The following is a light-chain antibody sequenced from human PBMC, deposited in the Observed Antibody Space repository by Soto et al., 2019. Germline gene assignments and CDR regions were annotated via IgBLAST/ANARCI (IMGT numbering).Light chain of an antibody. Sequence: QSALTQSPSVSGAPGQSVSISCTGTSSNIGAGFDVHWYQQVPATAPKLLISGNNNRPSGVPDRFSGSKSGTSASLAITGLQAENEADYYCQSYDTSLSGGSVFGTGTKLTVL. J-gene: IGLJ1*01. CDR2: GNN. CDR1: SSNIGAGFD. V-gene: IGLV1-40*01. CDR3: QSYDTSLSGGSV.